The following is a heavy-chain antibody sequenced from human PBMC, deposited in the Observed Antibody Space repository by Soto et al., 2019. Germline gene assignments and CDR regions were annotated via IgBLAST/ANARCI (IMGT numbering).Heavy chain of an antibody. CDR2: INAGNANT. CDR1: GYTFTSYA. D-gene: IGHD3-10*01. V-gene: IGHV1-3*01. CDR3: ARPYYGSGSQELHY. Sequence: ASVKVSCKASGYTFTSYAIHWVRQAPGQRLEWMGWINAGNANTKYSQKFQGRVTITRDTSASTAYMNLSSLRFEDTAVYYCARPYYGSGSQELHYWGQGTLVTVSS. J-gene: IGHJ4*02.